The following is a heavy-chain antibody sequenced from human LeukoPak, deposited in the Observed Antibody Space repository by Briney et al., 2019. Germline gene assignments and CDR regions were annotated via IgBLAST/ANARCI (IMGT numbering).Heavy chain of an antibody. V-gene: IGHV5-51*01. CDR2: IYPGDSDT. Sequence: GESLKISCEGSGGSFTKFWIGWVRQMPGKGLELMGIIYPGDSDTRYSPSFQGQVTISADKSISTAYLQWSSLKASDTAMYYCASHSSSWYLDYWGQGTLVTVSS. D-gene: IGHD6-13*01. CDR3: ASHSSSWYLDY. CDR1: GGSFTKFW. J-gene: IGHJ4*02.